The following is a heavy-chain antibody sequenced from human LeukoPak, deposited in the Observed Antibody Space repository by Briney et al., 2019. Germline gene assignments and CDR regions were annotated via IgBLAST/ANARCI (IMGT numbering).Heavy chain of an antibody. CDR3: AKYGGSGWVIDY. V-gene: IGHV4-59*08. D-gene: IGHD6-19*01. J-gene: IGHJ4*02. Sequence: SETLSLTCTVSGGSISNNYWTWIRQPPGKGLEYIGYIYYTGGTNYNPSLKSRVTISVDTSKNQFSLKLSSVTAADTAVYFCAKYGGSGWVIDYWGQGTLVTVSS. CDR1: GGSISNNY. CDR2: IYYTGGT.